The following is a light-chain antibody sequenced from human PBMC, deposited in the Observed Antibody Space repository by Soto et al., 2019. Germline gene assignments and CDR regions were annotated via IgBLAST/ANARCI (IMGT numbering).Light chain of an antibody. CDR3: QSYDSTLSVNV. CDR1: SSNIGAGYD. J-gene: IGLJ1*01. Sequence: QSVLAQPPSVSGAPGQKVTISCTGSSSNIGAGYDLHWYQQLPGTAPKLLLYGNSNRPSGVPDRFSGSKSGTSASLAITGPGAEEGVNYYGQSYDSTLSVNVFGTGTKLPVL. CDR2: GNS. V-gene: IGLV1-40*01.